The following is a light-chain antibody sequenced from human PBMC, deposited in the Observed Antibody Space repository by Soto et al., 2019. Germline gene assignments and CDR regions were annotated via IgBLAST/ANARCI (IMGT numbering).Light chain of an antibody. CDR1: SSDVGGYNY. Sequence: QSALTQPASVSGSPGQSITISCTGTSSDVGGYNYVSWYQQHPGKAPKLMIYEVSNRPSGVSNRFSGSKSGNTASLTISELQPEDEADYYCCSLTTSHTYVFGSGTKLTVL. CDR3: CSLTTSHTYV. V-gene: IGLV2-14*01. CDR2: EVS. J-gene: IGLJ1*01.